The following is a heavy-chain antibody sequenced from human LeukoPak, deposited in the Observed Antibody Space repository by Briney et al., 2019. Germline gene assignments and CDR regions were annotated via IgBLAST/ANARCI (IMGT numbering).Heavy chain of an antibody. J-gene: IGHJ6*02. Sequence: GGSLRLSCAASGFTVSSIYMSWVRQAPGKGLEWVAVIWYDGSNKYYADSVKGRFTISRDNSKNTLYLQMNSLRAEDTAVYYCARDAQEKQWLVGYYYGMDVWGQGTTVTVSS. V-gene: IGHV3-33*08. CDR1: GFTVSSIY. CDR3: ARDAQEKQWLVGYYYGMDV. CDR2: IWYDGSNK. D-gene: IGHD6-19*01.